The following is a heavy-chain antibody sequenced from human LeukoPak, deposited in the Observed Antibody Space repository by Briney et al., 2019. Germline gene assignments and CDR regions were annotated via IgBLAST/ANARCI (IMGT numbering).Heavy chain of an antibody. CDR2: INHSGST. J-gene: IGHJ4*02. D-gene: IGHD3-10*01. V-gene: IGHV4-34*01. Sequence: PSETLSLTCAVYGGSFSGYYWSWIRQPPGKGLEWIGEINHSGSTNYNPSLKSRVTISVDTSKNQFSLKLSSVTAADTAVYYCARDQYFGITMVRTFDYWGQGTLVTVSS. CDR3: ARDQYFGITMVRTFDY. CDR1: GGSFSGYY.